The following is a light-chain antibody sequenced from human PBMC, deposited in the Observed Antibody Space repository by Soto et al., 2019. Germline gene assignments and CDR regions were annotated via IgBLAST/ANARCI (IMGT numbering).Light chain of an antibody. Sequence: EIEMTQSPATLSVSPGERVTLSCRASQSVSSNLAWYQEKPGQAPRLLIYGAFTRAAGIPGRFSGSGSGIEFSLIISSLQYEDFAIYYSQKYNNWPLSITFGQATRPDTK. V-gene: IGKV3D-15*01. CDR2: GAF. CDR3: QKYNNWPLSIT. J-gene: IGKJ5*01. CDR1: QSVSSN.